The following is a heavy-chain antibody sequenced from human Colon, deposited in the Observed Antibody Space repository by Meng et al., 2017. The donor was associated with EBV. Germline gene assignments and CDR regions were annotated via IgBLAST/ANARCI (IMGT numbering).Heavy chain of an antibody. CDR3: LRGSGGSV. D-gene: IGHD3-10*01. V-gene: IGHV4-4*02. J-gene: IGHJ1*01. CDR2: IPHRGSS. CDR1: GDSITNHNW. Sequence: QFRDAGPDLVKPSGPLSLTCAVSGDSITNHNWWAWVRQPPGKGLEWIGEIPHRGSSAYNPSLKSRVSMSIDKSKNQFSLKLTSVTAADTAVYHCLRGSGGSVWGQGTLVTVSS.